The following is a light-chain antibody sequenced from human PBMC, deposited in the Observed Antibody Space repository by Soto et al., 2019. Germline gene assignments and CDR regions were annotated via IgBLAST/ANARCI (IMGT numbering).Light chain of an antibody. CDR3: QQYHIYSWT. Sequence: DIQMTQTHSTLSASFGDIVTITCRASQDIGAWLAWYHEKPEKAPKVLIYRASHLESGVPSRFSASGSGTEFSLTINSLQADDFATYYCQQYHIYSWTFGQGTKVDIK. J-gene: IGKJ1*01. CDR1: QDIGAW. CDR2: RAS. V-gene: IGKV1-5*03.